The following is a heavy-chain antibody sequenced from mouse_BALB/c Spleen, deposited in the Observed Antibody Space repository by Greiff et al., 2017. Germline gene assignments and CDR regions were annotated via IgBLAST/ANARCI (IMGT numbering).Heavy chain of an antibody. Sequence: QVQLKQPGAELVKPGASVKLSCKASGYTFTSYWMHWVKQRPGQGLEWIGEIDPSDSYTNYNQKFKGKATLTVDKSSSTAYMQLSSLTSEDSAVYYCARGGLRRLDYWGQGTTLTVSS. J-gene: IGHJ2*01. CDR2: IDPSDSYT. CDR1: GYTFTSYW. CDR3: ARGGLRRLDY. D-gene: IGHD2-2*01. V-gene: IGHV1-69*02.